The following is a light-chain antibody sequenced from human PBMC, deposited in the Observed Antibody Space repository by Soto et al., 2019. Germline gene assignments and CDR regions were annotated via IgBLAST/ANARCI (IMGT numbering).Light chain of an antibody. V-gene: IGKV1-39*01. Sequence: DIEMTQSPASLSACVEERGSIPCWASQSISNHLNWYQQKPGKAPKLIIFAASNLQSGIPSRFSGSRSGPDFNLTISSMQPEHFATYYCHRRHSSPPPFGHGTKVDIK. J-gene: IGKJ1*01. CDR2: AAS. CDR1: QSISNH. CDR3: HRRHSSPPP.